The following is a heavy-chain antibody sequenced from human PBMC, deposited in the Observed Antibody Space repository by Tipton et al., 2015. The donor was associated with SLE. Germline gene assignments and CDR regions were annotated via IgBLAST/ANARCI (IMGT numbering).Heavy chain of an antibody. CDR2: IGSSVDST. D-gene: IGHD1-26*01. CDR3: AIGAVGARDDY. Sequence: SLRLSCAASGFTFSIYSMNWVRQAPGKGLEWVSYIGSSVDSTYYADSVKGRFTISRDNAKNLLYLQMNSLRAEGTAVDFCAIGAVGARDDYWGQGTLVTVSS. J-gene: IGHJ4*02. CDR1: GFTFSIYS. V-gene: IGHV3-48*01.